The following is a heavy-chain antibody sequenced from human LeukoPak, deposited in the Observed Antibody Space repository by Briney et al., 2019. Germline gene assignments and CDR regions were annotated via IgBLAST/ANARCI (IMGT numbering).Heavy chain of an antibody. Sequence: PSETLSLTCTVSGGSISSGGYSWSWIRQHPGKGLEWIGYIYYSGNTYYNPSLESRVTISVDTSKNQFSLKLSSVTAADTAVYYCARRHSSYNWFDPWGQGTLVTVSS. CDR2: IYYSGNT. CDR3: ARRHSSYNWFDP. V-gene: IGHV4-31*03. CDR1: GGSISSGGYS. J-gene: IGHJ5*02.